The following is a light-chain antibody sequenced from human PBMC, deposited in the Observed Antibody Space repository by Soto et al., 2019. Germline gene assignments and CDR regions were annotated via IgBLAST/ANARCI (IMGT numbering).Light chain of an antibody. CDR2: GAS. V-gene: IGKV3-20*01. CDR1: PSVSSNT. J-gene: IGKJ1*01. CDR3: QQYGTSPSWT. Sequence: ETVLTQSPGTLSLSPGERATLSCRASPSVSSNTLAWYQQKPGQAPRLLMYGASTRATGILDRFSGSGSGTDFTLTVSRLEPDDFAVYYCQQYGTSPSWTFGQGTKV.